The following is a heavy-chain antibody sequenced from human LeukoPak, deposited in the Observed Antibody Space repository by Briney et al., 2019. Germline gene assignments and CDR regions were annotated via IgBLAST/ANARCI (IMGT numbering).Heavy chain of an antibody. Sequence: SETLSLTCIVSGVSISSYYWSWIRQPAGKGLEWIGHIYTSVSTNDNPSLKSRITMSVDTSKNQFSLKLSSVTAAGTAVYYCARDRDFLEYWGQGTLVTVSS. CDR3: ARDRDFLEY. V-gene: IGHV4-4*07. CDR2: IYTSVST. J-gene: IGHJ4*02. D-gene: IGHD3-3*01. CDR1: GVSISSYY.